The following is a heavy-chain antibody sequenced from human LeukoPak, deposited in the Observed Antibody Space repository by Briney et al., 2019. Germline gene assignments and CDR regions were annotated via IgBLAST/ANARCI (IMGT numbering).Heavy chain of an antibody. V-gene: IGHV4-59*01. CDR1: GFTFSSYA. Sequence: PGGSLRLSCTASGFTFSSYAMSWIRQPPGKGLEWIGYIYYSGSTNYNPSLKSRVTISVDTSKNQFSLKLSSVTAADTAVYYCASGQWLAHFDYWGQGTLVTVSS. D-gene: IGHD6-19*01. J-gene: IGHJ4*02. CDR3: ASGQWLAHFDY. CDR2: IYYSGST.